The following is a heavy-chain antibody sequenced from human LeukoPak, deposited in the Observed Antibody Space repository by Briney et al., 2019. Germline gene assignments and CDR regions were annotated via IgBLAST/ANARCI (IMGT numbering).Heavy chain of an antibody. Sequence: PGGSLRLSCAASGFTFSSYAMHWVRQAPGKGLEWVAVISYDGSNKYYADSVKGRFTISRDNSKNTLYLQMNSLRAEDTAVYYCARVLSGYDPFDYWGQGTLVTVSS. J-gene: IGHJ4*02. CDR1: GFTFSSYA. D-gene: IGHD5-12*01. V-gene: IGHV3-30*04. CDR2: ISYDGSNK. CDR3: ARVLSGYDPFDY.